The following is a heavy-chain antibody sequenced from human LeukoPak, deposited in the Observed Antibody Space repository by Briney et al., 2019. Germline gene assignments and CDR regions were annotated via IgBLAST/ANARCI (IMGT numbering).Heavy chain of an antibody. V-gene: IGHV3-30*02. CDR2: IWYDGSNK. CDR1: GFTFSSYG. Sequence: GSLRLSCAASGFTFSSYGMHWVRQAPGKGLEGGAVIWYDGSNKYYADSVKGRFTISRDNSKNTLYLQMNSLRAEDTAVYYCAKDRYGGSDYWGQGTLVTVSS. CDR3: AKDRYGGSDY. J-gene: IGHJ4*02. D-gene: IGHD4-23*01.